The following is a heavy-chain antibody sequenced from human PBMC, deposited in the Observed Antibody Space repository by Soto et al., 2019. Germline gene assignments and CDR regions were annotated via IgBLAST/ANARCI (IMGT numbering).Heavy chain of an antibody. V-gene: IGHV4-31*02. CDR2: IYYSGST. CDR3: ARGNQRYDFWSGYPYYYYYGMDV. Sequence: SETLSLTCTVSCGSISSGGYYWSWIRQHPGKGLEWIGYIYYSGSTYYNPSLKSRVTISVDTSKNQFSLKLSSVTAADTAVYYCARGNQRYDFWSGYPYYYYYGMDVWGQGTTVTVSS. J-gene: IGHJ6*02. CDR1: CGSISSGGYY. D-gene: IGHD3-3*01.